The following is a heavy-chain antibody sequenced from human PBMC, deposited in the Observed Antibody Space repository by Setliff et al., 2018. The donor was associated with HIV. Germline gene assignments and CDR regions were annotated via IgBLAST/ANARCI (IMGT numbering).Heavy chain of an antibody. CDR3: ARVGVGATVFFDY. CDR1: GFTFSTYS. CDR2: ISSSGSSI. J-gene: IGHJ4*02. V-gene: IGHV3-48*04. Sequence: GGSLRLSCAASGFTFSTYSMNWVRQAPGKGLEWFSYISSSGSSIYYGDSGKGRFTISRDNAKNSLYLQMNSLRAEDTAVYYCARVGVGATVFFDYWGQGTLVTVSS. D-gene: IGHD1-26*01.